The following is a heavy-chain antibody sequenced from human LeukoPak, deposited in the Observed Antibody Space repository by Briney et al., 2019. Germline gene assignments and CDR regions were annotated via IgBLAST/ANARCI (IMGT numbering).Heavy chain of an antibody. Sequence: SETLSLTCAVYGGSFSGYYWSWIRQPPGKGLEWIGSIYHSGSTYYNPSLKSRVTISVDTSKNQFSLKLSSVTAADTAVYYCARFKVRGVIKTFDYWGQGTLVTVSS. D-gene: IGHD3-10*01. V-gene: IGHV4-34*01. CDR1: GGSFSGYY. J-gene: IGHJ4*02. CDR2: IYHSGST. CDR3: ARFKVRGVIKTFDY.